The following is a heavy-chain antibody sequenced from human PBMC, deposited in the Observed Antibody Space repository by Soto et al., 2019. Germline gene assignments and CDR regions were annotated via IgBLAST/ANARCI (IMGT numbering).Heavy chain of an antibody. Sequence: QVQLVQSGAEVKKPGSSVKVSCKASGGTFSSYAISWVRQAPGQGLEWMGGIIPIFGTANYAQKFQGRVTITADESTSTADRELSSLRSEDTAVYYCARGVYDCGDYGGRFFGDFDYWGQGTLVTVSS. V-gene: IGHV1-69*12. J-gene: IGHJ4*02. D-gene: IGHD4-17*01. CDR1: GGTFSSYA. CDR2: IIPIFGTA. CDR3: ARGVYDCGDYGGRFFGDFDY.